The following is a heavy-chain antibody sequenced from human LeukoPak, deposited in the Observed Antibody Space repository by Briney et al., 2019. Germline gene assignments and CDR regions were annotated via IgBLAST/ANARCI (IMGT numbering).Heavy chain of an antibody. D-gene: IGHD1-26*01. CDR3: ARRTSGYYIDY. V-gene: IGHV5-51*01. CDR2: IWPSDSDT. CDR1: GYTFTNYW. J-gene: IGHJ4*02. Sequence: GESLKISCKGSGYTFTNYWIGWVRQMPGKGLEWMGIIWPSDSDTRYSPSFQGQVTISADKSISTAYLQWSSLKASDTAIYFCARRTSGYYIDYWGQGTLVSVSS.